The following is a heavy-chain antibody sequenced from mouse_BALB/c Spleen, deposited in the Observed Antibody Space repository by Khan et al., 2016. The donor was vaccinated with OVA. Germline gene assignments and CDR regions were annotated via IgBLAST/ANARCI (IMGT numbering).Heavy chain of an antibody. CDR3: ARSRQLGLDY. CDR1: GYTFTDYY. Sequence: QVQLQQSGPELVKPVASVKISCKASGYTFTDYYINWVKQKPGQGLEWIGWIYPGSGNTKYNEKFRGKATLTVDTSSSTSYMQLSSLTSEDTAVYFCARSRQLGLDYWGQGTTLTVSS. V-gene: IGHV1-84*02. J-gene: IGHJ2*01. D-gene: IGHD3-2*01. CDR2: IYPGSGNT.